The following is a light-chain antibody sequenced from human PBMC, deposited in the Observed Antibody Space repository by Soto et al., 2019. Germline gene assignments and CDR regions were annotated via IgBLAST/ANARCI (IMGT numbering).Light chain of an antibody. V-gene: IGKV3-15*01. CDR1: QSVSSD. CDR3: QQYIGWPPTFT. J-gene: IGKJ2*01. CDR2: GAS. Sequence: EIVMTQSPATLSVSPGERVTLSCRASQSVSSDLAWYQQKPGQPPRILIYGASTRATGIPARFSGSGSGTEFTLAISSLQSEDVAVYYWQQYIGWPPTFTFGQGTKLEIK.